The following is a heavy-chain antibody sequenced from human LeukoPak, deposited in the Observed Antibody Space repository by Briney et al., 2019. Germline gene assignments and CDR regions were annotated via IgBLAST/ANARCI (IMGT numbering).Heavy chain of an antibody. J-gene: IGHJ4*02. V-gene: IGHV1-3*01. D-gene: IGHD2-21*02. CDR3: AREGDFPGSLFDY. Sequence: VASVKVSCKASGYTFTSYAMHWVRQAPGQRLEWMGWINAGNGNTKYSQKFQGRVTITRDTSASTAYMELSSLRSEDTAVYYCAREGDFPGSLFDYWGQGTLVTVSS. CDR2: INAGNGNT. CDR1: GYTFTSYA.